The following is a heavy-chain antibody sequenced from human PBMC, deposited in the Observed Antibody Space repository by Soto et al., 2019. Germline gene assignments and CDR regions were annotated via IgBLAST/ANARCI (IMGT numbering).Heavy chain of an antibody. J-gene: IGHJ4*02. CDR3: VRHHRVYDFSPELSFAY. V-gene: IGHV4-39*01. CDR1: GGSIGSSSFY. D-gene: IGHD3-3*01. Sequence: QVQLQESGPGLVKPSETLSLTCIVSGGSIGSSSFYWGWIRQPPGKGLEWIGSIFNTGGTKDNASLKTRVTLSVDTAKNLLSLRLSSVTAADTAVYYCVRHHRVYDFSPELSFAYWGQGALVTISS. CDR2: IFNTGGT.